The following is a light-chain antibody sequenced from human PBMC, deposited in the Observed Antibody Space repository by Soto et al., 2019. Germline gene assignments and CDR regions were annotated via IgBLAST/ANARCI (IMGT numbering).Light chain of an antibody. CDR3: QQYDVWPALT. CDR1: QSVSSN. CDR2: GAS. Sequence: EKALTQSPVTLSLSPGERATLSCRASQSVSSNLAWYQQRPGQAPRLLIYGASTRASGVPDRFSGSGSGTEFILTISSLQSEDSAVYYCQQYDVWPALTFGGGTRWTSN. J-gene: IGKJ4*01. V-gene: IGKV3-15*01.